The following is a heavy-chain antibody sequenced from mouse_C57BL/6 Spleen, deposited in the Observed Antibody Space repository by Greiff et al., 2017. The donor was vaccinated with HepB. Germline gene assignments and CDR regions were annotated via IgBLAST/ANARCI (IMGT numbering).Heavy chain of an antibody. D-gene: IGHD1-1*01. CDR1: GYTFTSYW. Sequence: VQLQQPGAELVRPGSSVKLSCKASGYTFTSYWMDWVKQRPGQGLEWIGNIYPSDSETHYNQKFKDKATLTVDKSSSTAYMQLSSLTSEDSAVYYCARGDYYGSSYDFAYWGQGTLVTVSA. CDR2: IYPSDSET. CDR3: ARGDYYGSSYDFAY. J-gene: IGHJ3*01. V-gene: IGHV1-61*01.